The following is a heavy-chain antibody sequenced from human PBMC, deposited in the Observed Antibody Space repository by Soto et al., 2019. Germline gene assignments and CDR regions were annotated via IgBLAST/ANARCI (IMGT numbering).Heavy chain of an antibody. Sequence: GGSLRLSCAASGFTFSSYAMSWVRQAPGKGLEWVSAISGSGGSTYYADSVKGRFTISRDNSKNTLYLQMNSLRAEDTAVYYCASGRYGSGSYYSTAPFDYWGQGTLVTVSS. CDR3: ASGRYGSGSYYSTAPFDY. CDR2: ISGSGGST. CDR1: GFTFSSYA. D-gene: IGHD3-10*01. V-gene: IGHV3-23*01. J-gene: IGHJ4*02.